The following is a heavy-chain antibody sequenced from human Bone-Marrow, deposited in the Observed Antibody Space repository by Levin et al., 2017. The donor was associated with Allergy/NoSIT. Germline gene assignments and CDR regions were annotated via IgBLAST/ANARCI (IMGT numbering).Heavy chain of an antibody. CDR3: ARAYLLEWLPSGGF. J-gene: IGHJ4*02. CDR2: ISNSGGTT. V-gene: IGHV3-23*01. CDR1: GFTFSSYA. D-gene: IGHD3-3*01. Sequence: GESLKISCAASGFTFSSYAMSWVRQAPGKGLEWVSSISNSGGTTYYADSVKGRFTISRDNSKNTLYLQMISVRAEDTALYYCARAYLLEWLPSGGFWGQGTLVTVSS.